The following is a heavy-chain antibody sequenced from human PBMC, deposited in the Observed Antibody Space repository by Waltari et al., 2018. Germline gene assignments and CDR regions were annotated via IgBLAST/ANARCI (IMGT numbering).Heavy chain of an antibody. CDR1: GFTFSSYG. Sequence: QVQLVESGGGVVQPGGCLRLSCAASGFTFSSYGMHWVRQAPGKGLALVAFIRYARSNKYYADSVKGRFTISRDNSKNTLYLQMNSLRAEDTAVYYCAKEGIAAAGTFGDWGQGTLVTVSS. V-gene: IGHV3-30*02. CDR3: AKEGIAAAGTFGD. CDR2: IRYARSNK. D-gene: IGHD6-13*01. J-gene: IGHJ4*02.